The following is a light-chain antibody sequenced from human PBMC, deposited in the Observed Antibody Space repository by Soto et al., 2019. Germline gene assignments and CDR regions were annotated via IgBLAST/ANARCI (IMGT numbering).Light chain of an antibody. Sequence: DIQMTQSPSSLSASVGDRVTITCRASQNISSYLNWYQQKPGKAPKVLIYAASSLQSGVPSRFTGSGSGTDFTLTISSLLVEDFATYYCQQTFSTPETFGQGTKLEI. CDR3: QQTFSTPET. V-gene: IGKV1-39*01. CDR2: AAS. CDR1: QNISSY. J-gene: IGKJ2*01.